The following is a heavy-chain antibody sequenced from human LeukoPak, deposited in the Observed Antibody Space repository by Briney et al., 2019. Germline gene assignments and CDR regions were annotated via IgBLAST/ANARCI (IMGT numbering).Heavy chain of an antibody. Sequence: GGSLRLSCAASGFTVSSNYMSWVRQAPGKGLEWVSVMYSGGNTYYADSVKGRFTISRDDSKNTLYLQMNSLRAEDTAVYYCARDQTYEIDVWGQGTTVTVSS. CDR2: MYSGGNT. CDR1: GFTVSSNY. J-gene: IGHJ6*02. CDR3: ARDQTYEIDV. V-gene: IGHV3-66*01.